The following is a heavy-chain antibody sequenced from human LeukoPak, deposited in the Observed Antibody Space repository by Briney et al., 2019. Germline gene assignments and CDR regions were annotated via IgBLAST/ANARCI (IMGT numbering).Heavy chain of an antibody. CDR1: GYSFTSYW. V-gene: IGHV5-51*01. CDR3: ARHWGGIAGAGTGAFDI. J-gene: IGHJ3*02. Sequence: AGESLKIYCKGSGYSFTSYWIGWVRQMPGKGLEWMGLIKPEDSDITYSPSFQGQVTISADQSLSTAYLQWSSLKASDTAMYYCARHWGGIAGAGTGAFDIWGQGTKVTVSS. CDR2: IKPEDSDI. D-gene: IGHD6-13*01.